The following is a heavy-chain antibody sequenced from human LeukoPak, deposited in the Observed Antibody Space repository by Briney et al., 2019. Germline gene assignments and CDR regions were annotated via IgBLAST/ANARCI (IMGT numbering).Heavy chain of an antibody. V-gene: IGHV4-38-2*01. J-gene: IGHJ4*02. CDR2: MYHSGST. CDR3: ARPVVPYYFDY. Sequence: SETLSLTCAVSGYSISSGYYWGWIRQPPGKGLEWIGSMYHSGSTYYNPSLKSRVTISVDTSKNQFSLKLSSVTAANTAVYYCARPVVPYYFDYWGQGTLVTVSS. CDR1: GYSISSGYY. D-gene: IGHD2-2*01.